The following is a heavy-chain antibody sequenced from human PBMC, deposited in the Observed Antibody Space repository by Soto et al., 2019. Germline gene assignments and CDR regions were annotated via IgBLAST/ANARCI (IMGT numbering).Heavy chain of an antibody. CDR2: ISNTGNT. D-gene: IGHD2-2*01. CDR3: ARDSAVGSSKRGFKY. J-gene: IGHJ4*02. CDR1: GGSISGYY. Sequence: VQLQESGPRLVRPSETLSLSCTVSGGSISGYYWNWIRQPPGRGLEWIGYISNTGNTNYNPSLKSRVSISVDTSKNQVSLNLRAVTAEDTALYYCARDSAVGSSKRGFKYWGQGTLVTVSS. V-gene: IGHV4-59*01.